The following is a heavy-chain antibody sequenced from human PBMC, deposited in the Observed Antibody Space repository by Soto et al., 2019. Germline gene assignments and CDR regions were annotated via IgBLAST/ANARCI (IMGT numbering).Heavy chain of an antibody. Sequence: SETLSLTCAVSGDSIKTETWWSWLRQLPGTGLEWIGEIKHTGDANANPALRSRVSMSVDRTKNQFFLNLRSVTAADTAVYYCARAPTNPYYYDSSEGIDYWGQGTLVTVSS. D-gene: IGHD3-22*01. J-gene: IGHJ4*02. CDR2: IKHTGDA. CDR1: GDSIKTETW. CDR3: ARAPTNPYYYDSSEGIDY. V-gene: IGHV4-4*02.